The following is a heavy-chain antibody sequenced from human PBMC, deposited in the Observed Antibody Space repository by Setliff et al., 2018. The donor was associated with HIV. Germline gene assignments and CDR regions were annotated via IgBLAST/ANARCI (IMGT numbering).Heavy chain of an antibody. V-gene: IGHV3-23*01. CDR1: GFDFGDYA. CDR3: ARWSGTYYDY. J-gene: IGHJ4*02. CDR2: LSGSGGST. Sequence: PGGSLRLSCAGVGFDFGDYAVTWVRQAPGKGLEWVSSLSGSGGSTYYADSVKGRFTISRDNSKNTLYLRMNSLRGEDTAVYYCARWSGTYYDYWGQGTLVTVSS. D-gene: IGHD3-3*01.